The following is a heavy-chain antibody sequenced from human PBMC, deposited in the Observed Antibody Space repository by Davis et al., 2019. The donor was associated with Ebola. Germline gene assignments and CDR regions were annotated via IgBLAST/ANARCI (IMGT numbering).Heavy chain of an antibody. J-gene: IGHJ5*02. V-gene: IGHV1-18*04. CDR2: ISPHNGNT. CDR1: GFSFTNYG. CDR3: ARGRGRFGELIKNWFDP. D-gene: IGHD3-10*01. Sequence: AASVKVSCKASGFSFTNYGISWVRQAPGQGLEWMGWISPHNGNTNYAQKLQGRVTMTTDTSTNTAYMELSSLRSEDTAVYYCARGRGRFGELIKNWFDPWGQGTLVTVSS.